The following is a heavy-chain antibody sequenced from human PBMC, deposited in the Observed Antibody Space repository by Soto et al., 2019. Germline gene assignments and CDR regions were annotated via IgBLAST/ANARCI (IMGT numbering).Heavy chain of an antibody. D-gene: IGHD5-18*01. Sequence: QVQLQESGPGLVKPSQTLSLTCTVSGGSINSGGYCWSWIRQHPGKGLDWVGCISYVGSTSYNPSLKSQVTISVDTSKNQFSLKLTSVTAADTAVYYCSRGILVWGQGALITVSS. V-gene: IGHV4-31*01. CDR1: GGSINSGGYC. J-gene: IGHJ4*02. CDR3: SRGILV. CDR2: ISYVGST.